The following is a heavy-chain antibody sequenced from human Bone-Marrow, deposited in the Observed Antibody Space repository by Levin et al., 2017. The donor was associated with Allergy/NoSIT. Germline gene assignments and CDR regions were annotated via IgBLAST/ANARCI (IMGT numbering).Heavy chain of an antibody. CDR3: ARHLLAAGREYDY. J-gene: IGHJ4*02. Sequence: GESLKISCTASGFTFSNYPMSWVRQTPGKGLEWISAIGASSGTTYYTDSVKGRFTISKDDSNNILYLQMNSLRAEDTAVYYCARHLLAAGREYDYWGQGALVTVSS. D-gene: IGHD6-13*01. V-gene: IGHV3-23*01. CDR2: IGASSGTT. CDR1: GFTFSNYP.